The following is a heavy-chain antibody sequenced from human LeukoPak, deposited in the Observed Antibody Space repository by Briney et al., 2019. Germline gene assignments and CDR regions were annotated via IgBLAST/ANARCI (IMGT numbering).Heavy chain of an antibody. CDR3: AKDEATSGGGLAS. CDR1: GFTVSGTH. V-gene: IGHV3-53*01. J-gene: IGHJ5*01. CDR2: MYTGGTT. Sequence: GGSLRLSCAASGFTVSGTHISWVRQAPGKGLEWVSAMYTGGTTYYAASVTGRFTVSRDTSRNTLFLHMDSLRAEDTAVYYCAKDEATSGGGLASWGQGTLVIVSS. D-gene: IGHD3-16*01.